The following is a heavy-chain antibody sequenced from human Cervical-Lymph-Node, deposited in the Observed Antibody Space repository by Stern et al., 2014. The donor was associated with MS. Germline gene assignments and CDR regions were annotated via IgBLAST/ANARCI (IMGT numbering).Heavy chain of an antibody. CDR1: GFTFEDYA. V-gene: IGHV3-33*01. CDR3: ARKIPDYYYYAMDV. Sequence: VQLLESGGGVVQPGGSQRLSCTASGFTFEDYAMEWVRQVPGKGLEWVAMIWYDGSQKYYGDSVRGRFSVSRDNSRNKLYLQMKSLSLEDTAVYYCARKIPDYYYYAMDVWGQGTTVTVSS. J-gene: IGHJ6*02. CDR2: IWYDGSQK. D-gene: IGHD2-2*02.